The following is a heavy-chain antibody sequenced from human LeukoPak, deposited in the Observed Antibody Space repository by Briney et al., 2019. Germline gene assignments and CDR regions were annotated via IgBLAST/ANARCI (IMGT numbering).Heavy chain of an antibody. V-gene: IGHV4-34*01. Sequence: SETLSLTCAVYGGSFSGYYWSWIRQPPGKGLEWIGEINHSGSTNYNPSLKSRVTISADTSKNQFSLKLSSVTAADTAVYYCARRRPLRGAAPFDYWGQGTLVTVSS. CDR1: GGSFSGYY. J-gene: IGHJ4*02. CDR2: INHSGST. CDR3: ARRRPLRGAAPFDY. D-gene: IGHD3-16*01.